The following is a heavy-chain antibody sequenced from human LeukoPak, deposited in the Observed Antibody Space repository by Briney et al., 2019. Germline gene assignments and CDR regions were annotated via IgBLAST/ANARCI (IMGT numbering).Heavy chain of an antibody. Sequence: SETLSLTCTVSGGSISSGNYYWSWIRQPAGKGLEWIGRIYTSGSTNYNPSLKSRVTISVDTSKNQFSLKLSSVTAADTAVYYCARAPHYDFWSGYSYYFDYWGQGTLVTVSS. CDR1: GGSISSGNYY. V-gene: IGHV4-61*02. CDR2: IYTSGST. CDR3: ARAPHYDFWSGYSYYFDY. D-gene: IGHD3-3*01. J-gene: IGHJ4*02.